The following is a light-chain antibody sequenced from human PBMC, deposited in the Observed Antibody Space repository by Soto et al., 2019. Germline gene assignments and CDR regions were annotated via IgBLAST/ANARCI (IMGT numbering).Light chain of an antibody. Sequence: QSVLTQPASVSGTPGQSITISCTGSNSDVGLYDFVSWYQHHPGRAPKLIVSEVSHRPSGTSNRFSGSKSGNTASLTISGLQPEDEADYYCISYTSDDVRYVFGTGTKVTVL. J-gene: IGLJ1*01. CDR2: EVS. V-gene: IGLV2-14*01. CDR1: NSDVGLYDF. CDR3: ISYTSDDVRYV.